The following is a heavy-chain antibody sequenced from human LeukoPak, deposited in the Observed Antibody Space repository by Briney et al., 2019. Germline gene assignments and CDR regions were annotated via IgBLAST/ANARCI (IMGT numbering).Heavy chain of an antibody. J-gene: IGHJ4*02. CDR3: ARRTAAMANDY. CDR2: IDPNSGGA. CDR1: GYTFTAYY. D-gene: IGHD5-24*01. Sequence: ASVKVSCKASGYTFTAYYIHWMRQAPGQGLEWMGWIDPNSGGADYAQKFQGRVTMTRDTSSSTAYMDLGRLRSDDTAVYYCARRTAAMANDYWGQGTLVTVSS. V-gene: IGHV1-2*02.